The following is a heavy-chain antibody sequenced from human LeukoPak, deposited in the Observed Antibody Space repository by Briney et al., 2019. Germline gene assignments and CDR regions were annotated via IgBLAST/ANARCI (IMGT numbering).Heavy chain of an antibody. CDR2: IYYSGST. J-gene: IGHJ4*02. CDR3: ARDSRIVGATTGDY. D-gene: IGHD1-26*01. Sequence: PSETLSLTCTVSGGSISSYYWSWVRQPPGKGLEWIGYIYYSGSTNYNPSHKSRVTISEDTSKNQFSLKLSSVTAADTAVYYCARDSRIVGATTGDYWGQGTLVTVSS. V-gene: IGHV4-59*01. CDR1: GGSISSYY.